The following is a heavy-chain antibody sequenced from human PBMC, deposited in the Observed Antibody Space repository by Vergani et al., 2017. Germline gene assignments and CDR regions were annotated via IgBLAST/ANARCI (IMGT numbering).Heavy chain of an antibody. V-gene: IGHV3-30*02. D-gene: IGHD2-15*01. CDR1: GFTFNSYG. CDR3: AKEGGGYCSGGTCYPEY. Sequence: VQLLESGGGLVQPGGSLRLSCAASGFTFNSYGMHWVRQAPGKGLEWVASIRSDESRRYYGDSMEGPFTISRDKSKNTLYLQMKSLRPEDTAVYYCAKEGGGYCSGGTCYPEYWGQGTLVIVSS. CDR2: IRSDESRR. J-gene: IGHJ4*02.